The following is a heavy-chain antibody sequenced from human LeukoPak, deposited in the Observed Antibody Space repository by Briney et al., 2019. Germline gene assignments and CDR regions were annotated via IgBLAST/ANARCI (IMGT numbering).Heavy chain of an antibody. CDR2: ISSSGSTI. V-gene: IGHV3-11*04. J-gene: IGHJ3*02. CDR1: GFTFSDYY. CDR3: ARDRYYDFWSGYYAAFDI. Sequence: GGSLRLSRAASGFTFSDYYMSWIRQAPGKGLEWVSYISSSGSTIYYADSVKGRFTISRDNAKNSLYLQMNSLRAEDTAVYYCARDRYYDFWSGYYAAFDIWGQGTMVTVSS. D-gene: IGHD3-3*01.